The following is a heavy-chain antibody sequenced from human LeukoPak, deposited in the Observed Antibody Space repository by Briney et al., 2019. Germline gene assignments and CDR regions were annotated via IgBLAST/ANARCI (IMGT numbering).Heavy chain of an antibody. CDR3: ARRAVGNSYYYSMDV. CDR1: GYIFTGYY. Sequence: ASVKVSCKASGYIFTGYYMHWVRQAPGQGLEWMGWINPNSGDTNYAQKFQGRVTMTRDTSISTAFMELSSLRYEDTAVYYCARRAVGNSYYYSMDVWGKGTTVTVSS. V-gene: IGHV1-2*02. D-gene: IGHD6-19*01. J-gene: IGHJ6*03. CDR2: INPNSGDT.